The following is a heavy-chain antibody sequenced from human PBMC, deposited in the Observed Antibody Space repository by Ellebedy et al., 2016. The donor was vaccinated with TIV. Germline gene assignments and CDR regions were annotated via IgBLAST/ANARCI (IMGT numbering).Heavy chain of an antibody. V-gene: IGHV4-34*01. Sequence: MPSETLSLTCAVYGGSFSGYFWSWIRQPPGKGLEWIGEISHSGSTNYNPSLKSRLTISGDTSKNQFSLKLSSVTAADTAVYYCARNSCSSTRCYGFEMWGQGTMVTVSS. CDR2: ISHSGST. D-gene: IGHD2-2*01. CDR3: ARNSCSSTRCYGFEM. J-gene: IGHJ3*02. CDR1: GGSFSGYF.